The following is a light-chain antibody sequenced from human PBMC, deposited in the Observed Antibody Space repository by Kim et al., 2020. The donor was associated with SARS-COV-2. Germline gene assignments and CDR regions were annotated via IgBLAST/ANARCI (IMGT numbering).Light chain of an antibody. V-gene: IGLV3-19*01. CDR2: GKN. CDR1: SLRSYY. Sequence: VALGQAVRITCQGDSLRSYYATWYQQKPGQAPILVIYGKNNRPSGIPDRFSGSSSGNTASLTITGTQAGDEADYYCNTRDSNDNVVFGGGTQLTVL. CDR3: NTRDSNDNVV. J-gene: IGLJ2*01.